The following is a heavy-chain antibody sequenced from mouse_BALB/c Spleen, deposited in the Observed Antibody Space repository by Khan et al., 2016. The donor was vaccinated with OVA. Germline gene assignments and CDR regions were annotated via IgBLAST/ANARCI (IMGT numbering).Heavy chain of an antibody. V-gene: IGHV1-26*01. Sequence: VQLQQSGPDLVKPGASVKISCKASGYSFTLYYMSWVKQSHGKSLEWIGRVNPNTDNINYNQEFKGKAIITVDKSSNTAYMELHSLTSEDSAVYFCARGYDFSASWGQGTLVTVSA. D-gene: IGHD2-14*01. CDR2: VNPNTDNI. CDR3: ARGYDFSAS. CDR1: GYSFTLYY. J-gene: IGHJ3*01.